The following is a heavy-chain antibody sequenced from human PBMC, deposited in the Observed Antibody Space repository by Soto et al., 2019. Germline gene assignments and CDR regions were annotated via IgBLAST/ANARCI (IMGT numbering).Heavy chain of an antibody. Sequence: GGSLRLSCAASGFTFSSYEMNWVRQAPGKGLEWVSYISSSGSTIYYADSVKGRFTISRDNAKNSLYLQMNSLRAEDTAVYYCWLGRQYYYYYGMDVWGQGTTVTVSS. CDR1: GFTFSSYE. D-gene: IGHD3-10*01. CDR3: WLGRQYYYYYGMDV. J-gene: IGHJ6*02. CDR2: ISSSGSTI. V-gene: IGHV3-48*03.